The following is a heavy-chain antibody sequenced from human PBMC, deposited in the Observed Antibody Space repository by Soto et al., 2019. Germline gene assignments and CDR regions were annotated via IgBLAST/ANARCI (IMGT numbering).Heavy chain of an antibody. CDR1: GGSFSGYY. CDR3: ASSGCNLNWFDP. CDR2: INHSGST. V-gene: IGHV4-34*01. D-gene: IGHD2-8*01. Sequence: PSETLSLTCAVYGGSFSGYYWSWIRQPPGKGLEWIGEINHSGSTNYNPSLKSRVTISVDTSKNQFSLKLSSVTAADTAVYYCASSGCNLNWFDPWGKGTRVTVSS. J-gene: IGHJ5*02.